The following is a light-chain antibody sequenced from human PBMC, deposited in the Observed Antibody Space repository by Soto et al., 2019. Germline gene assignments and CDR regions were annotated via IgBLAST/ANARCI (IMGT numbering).Light chain of an antibody. J-gene: IGKJ3*01. CDR2: GAS. CDR1: QSVSSSY. CDR3: QQYGSSPLIT. Sequence: EIVLTRSPGTLSLSPGERATLSCRASQSVSSSYLAWYQQKPGQAPSLLIYGASSRATGIPDRFSGSGSGTDFTLTISRLEPEDFAVYYCQQYGSSPLITFGPGTKVDIK. V-gene: IGKV3-20*01.